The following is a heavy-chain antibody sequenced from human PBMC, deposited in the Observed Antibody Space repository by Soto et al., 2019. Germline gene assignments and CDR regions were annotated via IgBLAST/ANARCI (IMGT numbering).Heavy chain of an antibody. D-gene: IGHD5-12*01. J-gene: IGHJ6*03. Sequence: QVQLVQSGAEVRKPGASVTVSCRSSGDSFNDYYIHWVRQAPGQGFEWMGWINPNGGVTKYAQKFQGWVSMTKDTSIRTVYMQLSRLRSYDTAVYYCAGESGGATATLDYYYFYMDVWGTGTTVTVSS. CDR3: AGESGGATATLDYYYFYMDV. CDR2: INPNGGVT. CDR1: GDSFNDYY. V-gene: IGHV1-2*04.